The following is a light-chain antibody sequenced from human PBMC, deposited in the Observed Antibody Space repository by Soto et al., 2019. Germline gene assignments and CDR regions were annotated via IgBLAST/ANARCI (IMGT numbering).Light chain of an antibody. J-gene: IGLJ1*01. Sequence: QSALTQPASVSGSPGQSITISCTGTSSDVGGYNHVSWYQQHPGKAPKVMIYEVTYRPAGVSSRFSGSQSGNTASLTISGLQAEDEADYYCSSYTASSTYVFGGGTKLTVL. CDR2: EVT. CDR1: SSDVGGYNH. CDR3: SSYTASSTYV. V-gene: IGLV2-14*01.